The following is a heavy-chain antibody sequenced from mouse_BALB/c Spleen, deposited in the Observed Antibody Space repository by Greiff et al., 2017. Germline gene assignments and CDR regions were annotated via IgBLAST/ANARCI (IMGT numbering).Heavy chain of an antibody. CDR1: GFTFSSYA. CDR2: ISSGGST. D-gene: IGHD2-4*01. CDR3: ARNDYDGGYYFDY. Sequence: EVKLMESGGGLVKPGGSPKLSCAASGFTFSSYAMSWVRQTPEKRLEWVASISSGGSTYYPDSVKGRFTISRDNARNILYLQMSSLRSEDTAMYYCARNDYDGGYYFDYWGQGTTLTVSS. J-gene: IGHJ2*01. V-gene: IGHV5-6-5*01.